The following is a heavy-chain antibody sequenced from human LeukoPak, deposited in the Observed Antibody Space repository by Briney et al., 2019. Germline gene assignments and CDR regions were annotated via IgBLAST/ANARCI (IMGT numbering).Heavy chain of an antibody. CDR1: GYTFTSYG. D-gene: IGHD3-3*01. CDR2: ISAYNGNT. V-gene: IGHV1-18*01. CDR3: ARARGKTYYDFWSGYQNWFDP. J-gene: IGHJ5*02. Sequence: GASVKVSCKASGYTFTSYGISWVRQAPGQGLEWMGWISAYNGNTNYAQKLQGRVTMTTDTSTSTAYMELRSLRSDDTAVYYCARARGKTYYDFWSGYQNWFDPWGQGTLVTVSS.